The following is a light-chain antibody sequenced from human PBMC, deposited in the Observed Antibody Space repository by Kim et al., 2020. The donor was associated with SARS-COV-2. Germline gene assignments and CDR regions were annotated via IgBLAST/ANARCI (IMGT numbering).Light chain of an antibody. V-gene: IGLV1-44*01. CDR2: LNS. CDR1: NSNIGSNT. J-gene: IGLJ2*01. Sequence: ELTQPPSASGTPGQRVTISCSGSNSNIGSNTVNWYQQVPGTAPKLLIYLNSQRPSGVPDRFSGSKSGTSASLAISGLQSEDEADYYRATWDDSPDGPVFGGGTQLTVL. CDR3: ATWDDSPDGPV.